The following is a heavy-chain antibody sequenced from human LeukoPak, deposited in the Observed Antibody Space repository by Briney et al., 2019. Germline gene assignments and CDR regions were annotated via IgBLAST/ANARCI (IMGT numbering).Heavy chain of an antibody. CDR2: ISGSGGGT. V-gene: IGHV3-23*01. J-gene: IGHJ4*02. Sequence: PGGSLRLSCAASGFTFSSHGMSWVRQAPGKGLEWVSGISGSGGGTFYADSVRGRFTISRDNSKNTVYLQMNSLRAEDTAVYYCAKGATTVTSNFDYWGQGTLVTVSS. CDR3: AKGATTVTSNFDY. CDR1: GFTFSSHG. D-gene: IGHD4-17*01.